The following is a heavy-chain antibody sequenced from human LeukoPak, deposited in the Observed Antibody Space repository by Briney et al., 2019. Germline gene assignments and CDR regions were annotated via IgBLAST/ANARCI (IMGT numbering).Heavy chain of an antibody. CDR2: INGDGSTT. Sequence: GGSLRLSCAASGFTFSSYWMHWVPQAPGKGLVWVSHINGDGSTTNYADSVKGRFTISRDNAKNTLYLQMNGLRAEDTAVYYCARGYDNTNILYWGQGTLVTVSS. D-gene: IGHD3-22*01. V-gene: IGHV3-74*01. CDR1: GFTFSSYW. CDR3: ARGYDNTNILY. J-gene: IGHJ4*02.